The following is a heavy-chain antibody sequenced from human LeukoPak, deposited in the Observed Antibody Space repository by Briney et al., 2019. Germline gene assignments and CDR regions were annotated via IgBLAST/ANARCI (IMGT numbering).Heavy chain of an antibody. V-gene: IGHV3-23*01. CDR3: TRRVFEWGFFDI. J-gene: IGHJ3*02. CDR2: ISGSDGRT. Sequence: PGGSLRLSYAASGFTFSSYEMNWVRQAPGKGLKWVSTISGSDGRTFYADSVKGRFTISRDNSNNLLYLQMSSLKADDTAVYYCTRRVFEWGFFDIWGQGTMVTVSS. CDR1: GFTFSSYE. D-gene: IGHD3-9*01.